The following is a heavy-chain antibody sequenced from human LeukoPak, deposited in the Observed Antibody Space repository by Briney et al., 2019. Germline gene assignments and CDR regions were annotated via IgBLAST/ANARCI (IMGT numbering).Heavy chain of an antibody. CDR2: ISSSGSTI. Sequence: PGGSLRLSCAASGFTFSSYEMNWVRQAPGKGLEWVSYISSSGSTIYYADSVKGRFTISRDNAKNSLYLQMNSLRAEDTAVYYCASRRSTLSCSSTSCSLGYWGHGTLVTVSS. J-gene: IGHJ4*01. V-gene: IGHV3-48*03. CDR1: GFTFSSYE. D-gene: IGHD2-2*01. CDR3: ASRRSTLSCSSTSCSLGY.